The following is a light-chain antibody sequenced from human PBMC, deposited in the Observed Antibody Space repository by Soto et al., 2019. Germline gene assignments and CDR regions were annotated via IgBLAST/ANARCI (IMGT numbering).Light chain of an antibody. CDR1: SSDVGRYNY. CDR2: EVS. J-gene: IGLJ3*02. V-gene: IGLV2-8*01. CDR3: SSYAGNNNLV. Sequence: QSALTQPPSASGSPGQSVTISCTGTSSDVGRYNYVSWYQQHPGKAPKLMIYEVSKRPSGVPDRFSGSKSGYTASLTVSGLQAEDEADYYCSSYAGNNNLVFGGGTQLTVL.